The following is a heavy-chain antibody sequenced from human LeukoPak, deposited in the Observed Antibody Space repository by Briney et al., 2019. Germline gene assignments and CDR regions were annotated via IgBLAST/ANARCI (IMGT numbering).Heavy chain of an antibody. CDR2: ISPYNGNT. V-gene: IGHV1-18*01. J-gene: IGHJ3*02. CDR3: ARASDSSGSAAFDI. CDR1: GYTFSSYG. D-gene: IGHD3-22*01. Sequence: GASVKVSCKASGYTFSSYGISWVRQAPGQGLEWMGWISPYNGNTNNAQKLQGRVTMTTDTSTSTAYMELRSLRSDDTAVYYCARASDSSGSAAFDIWGQGTMVAVSS.